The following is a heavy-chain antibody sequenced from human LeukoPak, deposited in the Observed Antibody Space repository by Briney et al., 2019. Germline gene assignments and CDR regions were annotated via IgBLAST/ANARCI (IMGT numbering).Heavy chain of an antibody. CDR1: GGSFSSSSYY. V-gene: IGHV4-39*01. J-gene: IGHJ6*02. CDR2: IFYTGST. Sequence: SETLSLTCTVSGGSFSSSSYYWDWIRQPPGKGLEWIGSIFYTGSTYYNPSLKSRVTISVDTSKNQFSLKLSSVTAADTAVYYCARRTSYYGSGSFFMDVWGQGTTVTVSS. CDR3: ARRTSYYGSGSFFMDV. D-gene: IGHD3-10*01.